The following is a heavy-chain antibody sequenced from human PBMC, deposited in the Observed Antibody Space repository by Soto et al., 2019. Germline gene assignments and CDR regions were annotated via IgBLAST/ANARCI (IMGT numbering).Heavy chain of an antibody. CDR2: ISGSGGST. V-gene: IGHV3-23*01. CDR1: GFTFSSYA. J-gene: IGHJ1*01. D-gene: IGHD3-3*01. Sequence: GGSLRLSCAASGFTFSSYAMSWVRQAPGKGLEWVSAISGSGGSTYYADSVKGRFTISRDNSKNTLYLQMNSLRAEDTAVYYCATHRASITIFGVVIIPYFQHWGQGTLVTVSS. CDR3: ATHRASITIFGVVIIPYFQH.